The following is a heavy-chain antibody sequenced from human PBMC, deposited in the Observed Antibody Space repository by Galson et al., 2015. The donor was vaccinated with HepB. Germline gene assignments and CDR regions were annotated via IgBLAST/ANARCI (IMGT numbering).Heavy chain of an antibody. CDR3: AREGRGFDP. CDR1: GFTFSSHA. CDR2: ISASGDST. V-gene: IGHV3-23*01. J-gene: IGHJ5*02. Sequence: SLRLSCAASGFTFSSHAMSWVRQASGKGLEWVSTISASGDSTYYADSVKGRFTISRDNSKNTLYVEMNSLRDEDTAVYYCAREGRGFDPWGQGTLVTVSS.